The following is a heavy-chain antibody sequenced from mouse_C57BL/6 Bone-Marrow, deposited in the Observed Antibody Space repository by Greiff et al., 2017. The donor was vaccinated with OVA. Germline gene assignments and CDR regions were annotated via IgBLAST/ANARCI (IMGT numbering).Heavy chain of an antibody. CDR3: TRGDWDYVDY. CDR2: IYPGSGNT. V-gene: IGHV1-84*01. J-gene: IGHJ2*01. D-gene: IGHD4-1*01. Sequence: QVQLKQSGPELVKPGASVKISCKASGYTFTDYYINWVKQRPGQGLEWIGWIYPGSGNTKYNEKFKDKATLTVDTSSSTAYMQLSSLTSDDSAVYFSTRGDWDYVDYWGQGTTLTVSS. CDR1: GYTFTDYY.